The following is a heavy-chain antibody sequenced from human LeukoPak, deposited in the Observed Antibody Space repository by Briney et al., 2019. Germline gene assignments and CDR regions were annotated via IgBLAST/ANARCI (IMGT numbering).Heavy chain of an antibody. V-gene: IGHV3-73*01. Sequence: PGGSLRLSCAASGFTFSGSAIHWVRHSSGKGLEWVGQIDKKDKGYATATAYAASVKGRFTISRDDSINTAYLQMKSLKTEDTALYYCTRDSGTYNWFDPWGQGTLVTGSS. D-gene: IGHD1-26*01. CDR1: GFTFSGSA. CDR2: IDKKDKGYATAT. CDR3: TRDSGTYNWFDP. J-gene: IGHJ5*02.